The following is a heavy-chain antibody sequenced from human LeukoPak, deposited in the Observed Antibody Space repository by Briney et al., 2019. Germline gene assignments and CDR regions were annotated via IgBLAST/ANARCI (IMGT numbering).Heavy chain of an antibody. Sequence: GGTLSLSRAPYLGFTYNIYFRVRQTPAKGLERVAKMKEDGSATYYVDSVKGRFTISRDNAKRSLYLQMSSLKVEDTAVCYSASGGGSHFASWGQGTLVTVSS. CDR2: MKEDGSAT. CDR3: ASGGGSHFAS. D-gene: IGHD3-16*01. V-gene: IGHV3-7*02. J-gene: IGHJ4*02. CDR1: GFTYNIYF.